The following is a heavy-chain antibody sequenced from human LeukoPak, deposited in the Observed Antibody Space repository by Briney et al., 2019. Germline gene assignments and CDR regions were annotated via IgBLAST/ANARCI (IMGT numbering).Heavy chain of an antibody. CDR1: GFIFSDYY. CDR3: ARNVVYYDFWTVNYYGMDV. CDR2: VSSRGTYI. Sequence: PGGSLRLSCAASGFIFSDYYMNWVRQAPGKGLEWIASVSSRGTYIHYLDSVKGRFTISRDNAKNSLYLQMNSLRAEDTAVYYCARNVVYYDFWTVNYYGMDVWGQGTTVTVSS. V-gene: IGHV3-21*04. J-gene: IGHJ6*02. D-gene: IGHD3-3*01.